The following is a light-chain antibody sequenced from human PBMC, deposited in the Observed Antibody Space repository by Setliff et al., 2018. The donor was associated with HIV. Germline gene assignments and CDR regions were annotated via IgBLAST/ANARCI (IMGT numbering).Light chain of an antibody. V-gene: IGLV2-14*01. CDR1: RSDVGAYNS. CDR3: GSCTTTSPCA. CDR2: EVS. Sequence: QSALAQPASVSGSPGQVITVSCTGTRSDVGAYNSVSWFQQHPGKAPKLIIYEVSSRPSGISSRFSGSKSGNTASLTISGLQAEDEADYYCGSCTTTSPCAFGTGTKVTVL. J-gene: IGLJ1*01.